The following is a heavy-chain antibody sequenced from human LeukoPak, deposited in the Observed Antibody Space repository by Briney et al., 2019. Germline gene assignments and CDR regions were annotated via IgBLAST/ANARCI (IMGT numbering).Heavy chain of an antibody. Sequence: GGSLRLSCAASGFTFSNYWISWVRQAPGKGLEWVAHIKQDGSEKYYVDSVKGRFAISRDNAKNSLYLQMDSLRAEDTAVYYCATSPRYCSSSSCHGWGQGTLVTVSS. J-gene: IGHJ4*02. D-gene: IGHD2-2*01. CDR3: ATSPRYCSSSSCHG. V-gene: IGHV3-7*01. CDR2: IKQDGSEK. CDR1: GFTFSNYW.